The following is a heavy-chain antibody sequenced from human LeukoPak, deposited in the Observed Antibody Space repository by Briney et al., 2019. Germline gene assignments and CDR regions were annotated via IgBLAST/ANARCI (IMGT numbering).Heavy chain of an antibody. CDR3: TTDVLRYFDWLLPPGDY. CDR2: IKSKTDGGTT. CDR1: GFTFSNAW. V-gene: IGHV3-15*01. Sequence: PGGSLRLSCAASGFTFSNAWMSWVRQAPGKGLEWVGRIKSKTDGGTTDYAAPVKGRFTISRDDSKNTLYLQMNSLKTEDTAVYYCTTDVLRYFDWLLPPGDYWGQGTLVTVSS. D-gene: IGHD3-9*01. J-gene: IGHJ4*02.